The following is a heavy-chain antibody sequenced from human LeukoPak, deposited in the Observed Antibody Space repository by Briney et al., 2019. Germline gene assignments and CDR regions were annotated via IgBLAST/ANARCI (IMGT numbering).Heavy chain of an antibody. CDR2: IIPILGIA. CDR1: GGTFSSYT. Sequence: ASVTVSCKASGGTFSSYTISWVRQAPGQGLEWMGRIIPILGIANYAQKFQGRVTITADKSTSTAYMEVSSLRSEDTAVYYCARSYGVGAFDIWGQGTIVTVSS. CDR3: ARSYGVGAFDI. J-gene: IGHJ3*02. V-gene: IGHV1-69*02. D-gene: IGHD3-10*01.